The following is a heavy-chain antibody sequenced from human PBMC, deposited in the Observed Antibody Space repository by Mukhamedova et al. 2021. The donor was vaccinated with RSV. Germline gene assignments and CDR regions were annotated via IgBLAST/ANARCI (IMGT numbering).Heavy chain of an antibody. CDR1: W. V-gene: IGHV3-7*01. Sequence: WMSWVRQAPGKGLEWVANIKQDGNEKYYVDSVKGRFTISRDNAKNSLYLQMNSLRVEDTAVYYCASDYVSVTYDFDYWGQGTLVT. D-gene: IGHD3-10*01. J-gene: IGHJ4*02. CDR3: ASDYVSVTYDFDY. CDR2: IKQDGNEK.